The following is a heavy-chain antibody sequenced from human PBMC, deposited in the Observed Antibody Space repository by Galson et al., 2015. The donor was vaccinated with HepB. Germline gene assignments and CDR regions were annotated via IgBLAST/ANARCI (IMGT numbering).Heavy chain of an antibody. Sequence: SLRLSCAASGFTFSGSAMHWVRQASGKGLEWVGRIRSKANSYATAYAASVKGRFTISRDDSKNTAYLQMNSLKTEDTAVYYCTTTVSYDSSGYSLRDYYYYYGMDVWGQGTTVTVSS. V-gene: IGHV3-73*01. CDR3: TTTVSYDSSGYSLRDYYYYYGMDV. D-gene: IGHD3-22*01. J-gene: IGHJ6*02. CDR1: GFTFSGSA. CDR2: IRSKANSYAT.